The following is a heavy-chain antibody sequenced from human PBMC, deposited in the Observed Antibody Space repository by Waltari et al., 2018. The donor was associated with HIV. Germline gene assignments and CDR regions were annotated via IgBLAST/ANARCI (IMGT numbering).Heavy chain of an antibody. V-gene: IGHV3-7*01. CDR2: IKQDGSRK. J-gene: IGHJ6*02. CDR3: ASPSIRAGMDV. CDR1: GFTFGHCW. Sequence: EVELVGSGGGLVQPGGARRLSCAACGFTFGHCWRSWVRQAPGKGLAWLANIKQDGSRKYYVDSWKGRFTISRDNAKNSLYLQMNSLRAEDTAVYYCASPSIRAGMDVWGQGTTVTVSS. D-gene: IGHD2-2*02.